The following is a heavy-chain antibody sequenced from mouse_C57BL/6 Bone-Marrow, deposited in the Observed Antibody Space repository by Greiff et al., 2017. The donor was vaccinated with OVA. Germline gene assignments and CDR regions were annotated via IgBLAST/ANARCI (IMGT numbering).Heavy chain of an antibody. D-gene: IGHD1-1*01. Sequence: EVQLQESGPGLVKPSQSLSLTCSVTGYSIPSGYYWTWIRQFPGNKLEWMGYISYDGSNNYNPSLKNRISITRDTSKNQFFLKLNSVTTEDTATYYCARVTTVVATYYYAMDYWGQGTSVTVAS. CDR3: ARVTTVVATYYYAMDY. J-gene: IGHJ4*01. CDR1: GYSIPSGYY. CDR2: ISYDGSN. V-gene: IGHV3-6*01.